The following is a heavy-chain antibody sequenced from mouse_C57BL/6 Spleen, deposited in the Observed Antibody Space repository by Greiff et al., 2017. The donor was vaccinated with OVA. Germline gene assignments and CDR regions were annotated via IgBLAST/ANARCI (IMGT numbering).Heavy chain of an antibody. CDR1: GFTFSSYA. Sequence: EVKVVESGEGLVKPGGSLKLSCAASGFTFSSYAMSWVRQTPEKRLEWVAYISSGGDYIYYADTVKGRFTISRDNARNTLYLQMSSLKSEDTAMYYCTSSTMVTTGYFDVWGTGATVTVSS. CDR3: TSSTMVTTGYFDV. J-gene: IGHJ1*03. D-gene: IGHD2-2*01. CDR2: ISSGGDYI. V-gene: IGHV5-9-1*02.